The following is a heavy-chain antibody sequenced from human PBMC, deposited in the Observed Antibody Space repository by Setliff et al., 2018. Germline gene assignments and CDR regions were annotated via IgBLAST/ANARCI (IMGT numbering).Heavy chain of an antibody. J-gene: IGHJ5*02. V-gene: IGHV1-18*01. CDR3: ALEEYTSRWTKRFDP. CDR1: GYNIITYG. Sequence: ASVKVSCKASGYNIITYGINWVRQAPGQGLEWMGWISPYNGDTSYAQTFRGRVTLTTDTSTNTAYMELRSLRSDDTAVYYCALEEYTSRWTKRFDPWGQGTLVTVSS. D-gene: IGHD6-13*01. CDR2: ISPYNGDT.